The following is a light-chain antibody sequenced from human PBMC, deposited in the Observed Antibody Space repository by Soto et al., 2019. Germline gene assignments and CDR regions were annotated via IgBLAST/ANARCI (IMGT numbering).Light chain of an antibody. Sequence: QSALPQPASVSGSPGQSITISCTGTSSDVGGYNYVSWYQQHPGKAPKLMIYDVSNRPSGVSNRVSGSKSGNTASLTISGLQAEDEADYYCSSYTSSSTLYVFGTGTKVTVL. CDR3: SSYTSSSTLYV. CDR2: DVS. J-gene: IGLJ1*01. V-gene: IGLV2-14*01. CDR1: SSDVGGYNY.